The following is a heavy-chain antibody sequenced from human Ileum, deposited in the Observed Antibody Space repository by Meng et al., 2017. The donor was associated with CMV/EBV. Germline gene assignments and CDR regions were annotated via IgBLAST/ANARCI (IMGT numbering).Heavy chain of an antibody. V-gene: IGHV4-39*07. CDR3: ARNVGFYSSQIAY. CDR1: GGSTTSSTYY. CDR2: VYYSGTT. Sequence: LNESGPGLVKPSQTLSLTCTASGGSTTSSTYYWGWIRQPPGKGLEWIGSVYYSGTTYYNPSLKSRVNMSIDTSKNRFSLKLSSATAADTAVYYCARNVGFYSSQIAYWGQGALVTVSS. D-gene: IGHD3-3*01. J-gene: IGHJ4*02.